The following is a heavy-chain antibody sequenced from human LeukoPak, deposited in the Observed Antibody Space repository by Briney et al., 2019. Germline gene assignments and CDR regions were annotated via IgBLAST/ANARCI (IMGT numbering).Heavy chain of an antibody. CDR3: ARDQLRLVVPAAILN. J-gene: IGHJ4*02. Sequence: GASVKVSCKASGGTFSSYAISWVRQAPGQGLEWMGWINPNSGGTNYAQKFQGRVTMTRDTSISTAYMELSRLRSDDTAVYYCARDQLRLVVPAAILNWGQGTLVTVSS. CDR1: GGTFSSYA. V-gene: IGHV1-2*02. CDR2: INPNSGGT. D-gene: IGHD2-2*02.